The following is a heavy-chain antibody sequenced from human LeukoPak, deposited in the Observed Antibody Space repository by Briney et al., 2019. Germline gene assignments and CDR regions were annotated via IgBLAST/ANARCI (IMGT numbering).Heavy chain of an antibody. Sequence: PGGSLRLSCAASGFTFSSYGMSWGRQAAGNGLEWVSAISGSGGSTYYADSVKGRFTTSRDNAKNSLYLQMNSLRAEDTAVYYCARDLWEALGIGDYYYYYYMDVWGKGTTVTISS. D-gene: IGHD7-27*01. CDR2: ISGSGGST. J-gene: IGHJ6*03. V-gene: IGHV3-23*01. CDR1: GFTFSSYG. CDR3: ARDLWEALGIGDYYYYYYMDV.